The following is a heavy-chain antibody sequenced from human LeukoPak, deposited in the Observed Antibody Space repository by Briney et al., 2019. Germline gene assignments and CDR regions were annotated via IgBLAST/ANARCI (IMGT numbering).Heavy chain of an antibody. CDR3: ARDPKGFDY. CDR2: INHSGST. J-gene: IGHJ4*02. Sequence: SETLSLTCTVSGGSISSSSYYWGWIRQPPGKGLEWIGEINHSGSTNYNPSLKSRVTISVDTSKNQFSLKLSSVTAADTAVYYCARDPKGFDYWGQGTLVTVSS. V-gene: IGHV4-39*07. CDR1: GGSISSSSYY.